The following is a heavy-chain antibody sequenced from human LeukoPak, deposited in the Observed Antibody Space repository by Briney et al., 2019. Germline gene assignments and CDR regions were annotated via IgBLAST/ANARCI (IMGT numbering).Heavy chain of an antibody. Sequence: PSETLSLTCAVYGGSFSGYYWSWIRQPPGKGLEWIGEINHSGSTNYNPYLKSRVTISVDTSKNQFSLKLSSVTAADTAVYYCARLRGRITMVRGVMISSWFDPWGQGTLVTVSS. CDR1: GGSFSGYY. J-gene: IGHJ5*02. CDR3: ARLRGRITMVRGVMISSWFDP. CDR2: INHSGST. D-gene: IGHD3-10*01. V-gene: IGHV4-34*01.